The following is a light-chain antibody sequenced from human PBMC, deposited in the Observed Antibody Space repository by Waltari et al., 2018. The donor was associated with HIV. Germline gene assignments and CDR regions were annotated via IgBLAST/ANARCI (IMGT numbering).Light chain of an antibody. CDR1: NSNIGRYA. CDR3: AAWEDSLSGSVV. CDR2: SNT. J-gene: IGLJ2*01. Sequence: QSVLTQPPSASGAPGQRVSISCSGGNSNIGRYAVSWYQQLLGTAPKLLICSNTQRPSGLHDRFSGAKSGTSAYLAIGGLQAEDEADYYCAAWEDSLSGSVVLCGGTKLTVL. V-gene: IGLV1-44*01.